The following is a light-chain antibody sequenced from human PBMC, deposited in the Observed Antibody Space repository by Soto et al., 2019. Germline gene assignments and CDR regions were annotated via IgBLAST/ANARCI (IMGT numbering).Light chain of an antibody. J-gene: IGLJ2*01. V-gene: IGLV2-14*01. CDR1: SSDVGGYNY. CDR3: SSYTSSSTLVI. CDR2: EVS. Sequence: QSALTQPASVSGSPGQSITISCTGTSSDVGGYNYVSWYQQHPGKAPKLMIYEVSTRPSGVSHRFSGSKSGNTASLTISGRQAEDEADYYCSSYTSSSTLVIFGGGTKVTVL.